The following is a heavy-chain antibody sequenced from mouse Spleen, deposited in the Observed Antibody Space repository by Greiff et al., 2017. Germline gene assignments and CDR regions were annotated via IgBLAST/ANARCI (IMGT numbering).Heavy chain of an antibody. Sequence: VQLQQSGPELVKPGASVKISCKASGYTFTDYYMNWVKQSHGKSLEWIGDINPNNGGTSYNQKFKGKATLTVDKSSSTAYMELRSLTSEDSAVYYCASGDTTVRGYAMDYWGQGTSVTVSS. D-gene: IGHD1-1*01. V-gene: IGHV1-26*01. CDR3: ASGDTTVRGYAMDY. CDR2: INPNNGGT. J-gene: IGHJ4*01. CDR1: GYTFTDYY.